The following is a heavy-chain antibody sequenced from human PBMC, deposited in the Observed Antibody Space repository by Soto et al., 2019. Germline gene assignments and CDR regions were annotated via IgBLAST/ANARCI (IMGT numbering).Heavy chain of an antibody. V-gene: IGHV1-69*01. CDR1: GGSFSSYA. Sequence: QVQLVQSGAEVKKPGSSVKVSCKASGGSFSSYAISWVRQAPGQGLEWMGGIIPIVGTGNYAQNFQGRVTITADESTSTAYMALSSLRSEDTAMYYCARDLRAAGRPGMDVWGRGTTVTVSS. CDR3: ARDLRAAGRPGMDV. D-gene: IGHD6-13*01. CDR2: IIPIVGTG. J-gene: IGHJ6*02.